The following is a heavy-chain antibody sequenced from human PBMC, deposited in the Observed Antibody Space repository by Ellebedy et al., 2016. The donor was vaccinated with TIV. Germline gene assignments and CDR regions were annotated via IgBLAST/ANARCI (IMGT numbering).Heavy chain of an antibody. CDR2: INPSGGST. D-gene: IGHD6-19*01. J-gene: IGHJ4*02. CDR3: ARARSSGWLHTPDY. Sequence: AASVKVSCKASGYTVTSYYMHWERQAPGQGLEWMGIINPSGGSTSYAQKLQGRVTMTRDTSTSTVYMELSSLRSEDTAVYYCARARSSGWLHTPDYWGQGILVTVSS. CDR1: GYTVTSYY. V-gene: IGHV1-46*04.